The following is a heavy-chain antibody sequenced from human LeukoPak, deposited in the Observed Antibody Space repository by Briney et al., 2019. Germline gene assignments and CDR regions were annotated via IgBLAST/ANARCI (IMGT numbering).Heavy chain of an antibody. D-gene: IGHD4-17*01. CDR3: AAGDYGASLSLDY. J-gene: IGHJ4*02. V-gene: IGHV3-30*03. CDR1: GFIFSSYD. Sequence: QPGRSLRLSCAVSGFIFSSYDMHWVRQAPGKGQEWVAVILYDGGTKYYADFVKGRFTISRDNSKNTQFLQMNNLRAEDTAVYYCAAGDYGASLSLDYWGQGTLVTVSS. CDR2: ILYDGGTK.